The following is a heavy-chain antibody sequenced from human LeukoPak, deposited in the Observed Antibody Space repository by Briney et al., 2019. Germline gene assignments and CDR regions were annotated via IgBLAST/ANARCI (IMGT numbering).Heavy chain of an antibody. Sequence: LEWVAFIRYDGSNKYYADSVKGRFTISRDNSKNTLYLQMNSLRAEDTAVYYCARTPGVSNIWGQGTMVTVSS. V-gene: IGHV3-30*02. J-gene: IGHJ3*02. CDR3: ARTPGVSNI. CDR2: IRYDGSNK. D-gene: IGHD2-15*01.